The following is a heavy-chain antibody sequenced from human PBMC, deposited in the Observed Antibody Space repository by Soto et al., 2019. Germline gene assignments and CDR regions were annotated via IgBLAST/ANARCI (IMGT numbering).Heavy chain of an antibody. Sequence: EVHLLESGGGLVQPGGSLRLSCSASGFTFRSYVMSWVRQAPGKGLEWVSGISGGGSDAYYSDSVRGRFTISRDNSKSTLYLQMNSLRVEYSAVDFCAKDDSLEWFFPLDAWGQGTLVTLAS. CDR3: AKDDSLEWFFPLDA. D-gene: IGHD3-3*01. V-gene: IGHV3-23*01. CDR2: ISGGGSDA. CDR1: GFTFRSYV. J-gene: IGHJ5*02.